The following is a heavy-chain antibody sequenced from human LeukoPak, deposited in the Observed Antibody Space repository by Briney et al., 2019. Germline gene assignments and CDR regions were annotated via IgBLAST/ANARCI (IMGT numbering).Heavy chain of an antibody. V-gene: IGHV1-2*02. CDR1: GYTFNGYY. CDR2: INPNSGAT. J-gene: IGHJ5*01. D-gene: IGHD6-13*01. Sequence: ASVKVSCKASGYTFNGYYINWVRQAPGQSLEWMGWINPNSGATKFAEKFQGRVTLTRDTSVNTAYMELNNLTSDDTAVYFCARDRQYGSSWRRISFDPWGQGTLVTVSS. CDR3: ARDRQYGSSWRRISFDP.